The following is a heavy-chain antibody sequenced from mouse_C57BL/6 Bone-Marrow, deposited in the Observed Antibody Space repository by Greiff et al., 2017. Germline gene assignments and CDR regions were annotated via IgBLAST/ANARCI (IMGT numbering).Heavy chain of an antibody. Sequence: VHVKQSGAELVRPGASVKLSCPASGFNIKDYYMHWVKQRPEQGLEWIGRIDPEDGDPEYAPKFQGKATMTADTSSNTAYLQLSSLTSEDTAVYYCTTWVDFDYWGQGTTLTVSS. CDR3: TTWVDFDY. CDR2: IDPEDGDP. V-gene: IGHV14-1*01. J-gene: IGHJ2*01. CDR1: GFNIKDYY. D-gene: IGHD1-1*01.